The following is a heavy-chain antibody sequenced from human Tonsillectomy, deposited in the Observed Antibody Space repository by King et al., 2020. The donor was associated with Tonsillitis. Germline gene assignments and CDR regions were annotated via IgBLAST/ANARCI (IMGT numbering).Heavy chain of an antibody. CDR2: IYYSGST. CDR3: ARDRGYSSGYLDY. D-gene: IGHD6-19*01. V-gene: IGHV4-59*01. J-gene: IGHJ4*02. CDR1: GGSISSYY. Sequence: VQLQESGPGLVKPSETLSLTCTVSGGSISSYYWSWIRQPPGKGLEWIGYIYYSGSTNYNPSLKSRVTISVDTSKNQFSLKLSSVTAADTAVYYCARDRGYSSGYLDYWGQGTLVTVSS.